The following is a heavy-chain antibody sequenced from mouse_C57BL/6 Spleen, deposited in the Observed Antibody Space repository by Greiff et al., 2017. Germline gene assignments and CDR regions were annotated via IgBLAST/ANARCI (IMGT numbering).Heavy chain of an antibody. J-gene: IGHJ4*01. CDR3: ASPYAMDY. CDR1: GFTFSDYG. V-gene: IGHV5-17*01. CDR2: ISSGSSTI. Sequence: EVKVIESGGGLVKPGGSLKLSCAASGFTFSDYGMHWVRQAPEKGLEWVAYISSGSSTIYYADTVKGRFTISRDNAKNTLFLQMTSLRSEDTAMYYCASPYAMDYWGQGTSVTVSS.